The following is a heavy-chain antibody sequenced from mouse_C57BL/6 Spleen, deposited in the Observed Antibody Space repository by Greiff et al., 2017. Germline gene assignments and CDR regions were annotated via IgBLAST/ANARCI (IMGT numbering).Heavy chain of an antibody. CDR3: ASDDSSGYPAWFAY. D-gene: IGHD3-2*02. CDR2: IYPGDGDT. V-gene: IGHV1-82*01. J-gene: IGHJ3*01. Sequence: VQLQQSGPELVKPGASVKISCKASGYAFSSSWMNWVKQRPGKGLEWIGRIYPGDGDTNYNGKFKGKATLTADKSSSTAYMQLSSLTSEDSAVYFCASDDSSGYPAWFAYWGQGTLVTVSA. CDR1: GYAFSSSW.